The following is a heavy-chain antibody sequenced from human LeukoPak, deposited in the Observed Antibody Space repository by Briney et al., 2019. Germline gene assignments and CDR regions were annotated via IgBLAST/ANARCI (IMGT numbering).Heavy chain of an antibody. CDR2: MNPNSGST. Sequence: GASVKVSCKASGYTFTSYDINWVRQATGQGLEWMGWMNPNSGSTGYAQKFQGRVTMTRNTSISTAYMELSSLRSEDTAVYYCARAAVVGGKPWYFDLWGRGTLVTVSS. CDR1: GYTFTSYD. J-gene: IGHJ2*01. V-gene: IGHV1-8*01. D-gene: IGHD4-23*01. CDR3: ARAAVVGGKPWYFDL.